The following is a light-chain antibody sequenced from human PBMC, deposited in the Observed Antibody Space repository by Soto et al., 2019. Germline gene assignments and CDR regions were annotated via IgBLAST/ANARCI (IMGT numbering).Light chain of an antibody. CDR3: AAWDDRLNGYV. CDR2: SNN. J-gene: IGLJ1*01. CDR1: RSNIGSNY. Sequence: QSLLTQPPSASGTPGQRVTISCSGGRSNIGSNYVYWYQQLPGTAPKLLISSNNQRPSGVPDRFSGSKSGTSASLAISGLRSEDEADYYCAAWDDRLNGYVFGGGTKLTVL. V-gene: IGLV1-47*01.